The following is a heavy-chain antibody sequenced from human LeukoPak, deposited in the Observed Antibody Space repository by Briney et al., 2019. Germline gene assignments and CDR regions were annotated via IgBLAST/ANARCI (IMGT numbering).Heavy chain of an antibody. CDR1: GGSISSYY. J-gene: IGHJ4*02. D-gene: IGHD3-16*02. CDR2: IYYSGST. CDR3: ARYVWGSYPTFEDY. V-gene: IGHV4-59*01. Sequence: SETLSLTCTVSGGSISSYYCSWIRQPPGKGLEWIGYIYYSGSTNYNPFLKSRVTISVDTSKNQFSLKLSSVTAADTAVYYCARYVWGSYPTFEDYWGQGTLVTVSS.